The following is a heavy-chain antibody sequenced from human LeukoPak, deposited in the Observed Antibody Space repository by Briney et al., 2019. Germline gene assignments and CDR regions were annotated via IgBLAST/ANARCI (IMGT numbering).Heavy chain of an antibody. CDR3: AKYGSGWTLYFYYYLDV. J-gene: IGHJ6*03. Sequence: GGSLRLSCAASGFSFSSYAMSWVRQAPGKGLEWVSGLSGSGGSTYYADSVKGRFTISRDNSKNMVYLQMNSLRVEDTAVYYCAKYGSGWTLYFYYYLDVWGKGTTVTVS. V-gene: IGHV3-23*01. CDR1: GFSFSSYA. D-gene: IGHD6-25*01. CDR2: LSGSGGST.